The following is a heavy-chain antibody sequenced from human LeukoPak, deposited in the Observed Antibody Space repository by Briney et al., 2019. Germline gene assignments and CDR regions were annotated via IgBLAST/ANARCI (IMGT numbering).Heavy chain of an antibody. CDR3: ARDSSGPLY. CDR2: ISYDGSNK. CDR1: GFTFSSYG. D-gene: IGHD6-19*01. V-gene: IGHV3-30*03. J-gene: IGHJ4*02. Sequence: PGGSLRLSCAASGFTFSSYGMHWVRQAPGKGLEWVAVISYDGSNKYYADSVKGRFTISRDNSKNTLYLQMNSLSAEDTAVYYCARDSSGPLYWGQGTLVTVSS.